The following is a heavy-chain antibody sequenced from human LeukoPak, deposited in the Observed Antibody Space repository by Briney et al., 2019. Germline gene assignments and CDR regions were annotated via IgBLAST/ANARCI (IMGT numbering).Heavy chain of an antibody. CDR3: ARDRVYCGSTSCNAYYFDY. V-gene: IGHV3-74*01. Sequence: GGSLRLSCAASGSSFSGYWLHWVRQALGKGLVWVSRINSDGSITTYADSVKGRFTISRDNAKNTMYLQMNSLRAEDTAVYYCARDRVYCGSTSCNAYYFDYWGQGTLVTVSS. CDR2: INSDGSIT. CDR1: GSSFSGYW. D-gene: IGHD2-2*01. J-gene: IGHJ4*02.